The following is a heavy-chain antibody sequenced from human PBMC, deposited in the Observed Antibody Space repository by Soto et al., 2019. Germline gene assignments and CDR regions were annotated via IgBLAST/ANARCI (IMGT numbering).Heavy chain of an antibody. Sequence: GGSLRLSCAASGFTFSSYSMNWVRQAPGKGLEWVSSISSSSSYIYYADSVKGRFTISRDNAKNSLYLQMNSLRAEDTAVYYCARFKGGGYFDWPYYIGAFDIWGQGTMVTVSS. CDR1: GFTFSSYS. V-gene: IGHV3-21*04. D-gene: IGHD3-9*01. CDR2: ISSSSSYI. CDR3: ARFKGGGYFDWPYYIGAFDI. J-gene: IGHJ3*02.